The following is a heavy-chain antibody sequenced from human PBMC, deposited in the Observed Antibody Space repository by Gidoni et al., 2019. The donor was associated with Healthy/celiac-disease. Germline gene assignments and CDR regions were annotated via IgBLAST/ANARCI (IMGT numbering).Heavy chain of an antibody. D-gene: IGHD3-3*01. J-gene: IGHJ4*02. CDR3: ARDYSLRFLEWLGV. CDR2: IYYSGST. Sequence: QLQLQESGPGLVKPSETLSLTCTVSGGSISSSSYYWGWIRQPPGKGLEWIGSIYYSGSTYYNPSLKSRVTISVDTSKNQFSLKLSSVTAADTAVYYCARDYSLRFLEWLGVWGQGTLVTVSS. V-gene: IGHV4-39*07. CDR1: GGSISSSSYY.